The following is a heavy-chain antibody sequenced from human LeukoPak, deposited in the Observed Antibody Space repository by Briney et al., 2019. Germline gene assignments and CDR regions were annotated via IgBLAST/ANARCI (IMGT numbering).Heavy chain of an antibody. CDR2: ISYDGSNK. J-gene: IGHJ6*02. CDR3: AKDSYGMDV. CDR1: GFTFSSYG. Sequence: GRSLRLSCAASGFTFSSYGMHWVRQAPGKGLEWVAVISYDGSNKYYADTVKGRFTISRDNSKNTLYLQMNSLRAEDTAVYYCAKDSYGMDVWGQGTTVTVSS. V-gene: IGHV3-30*18.